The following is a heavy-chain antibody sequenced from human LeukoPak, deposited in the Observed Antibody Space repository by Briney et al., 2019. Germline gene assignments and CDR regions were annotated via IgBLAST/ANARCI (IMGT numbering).Heavy chain of an antibody. CDR3: AIGIRPDGHPIDY. Sequence: TSETLSLTCTVAGGSISSYYWSWIRQPPGKGLEWIGYIYYSGSTNYNPSLKSRVPISVDTSNNQFSLKLSSVTAADTAVYYCAIGIRPDGHPIDYWGQGTLVTVSS. CDR1: GGSISSYY. J-gene: IGHJ4*02. CDR2: IYYSGST. V-gene: IGHV4-59*01. D-gene: IGHD1-20*01.